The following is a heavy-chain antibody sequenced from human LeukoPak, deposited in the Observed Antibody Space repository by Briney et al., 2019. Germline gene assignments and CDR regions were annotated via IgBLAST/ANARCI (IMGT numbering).Heavy chain of an antibody. D-gene: IGHD2-15*01. CDR3: ANSAILLGYCSGGSCYGTDY. CDR1: GFTFSSYA. J-gene: IGHJ4*02. CDR2: ISGSGGST. V-gene: IGHV3-23*01. Sequence: TGGSLRLSCAASGFTFSSYAMSWVRQAPGKGLEWVSAISGSGGSTYYADSVKGRFTISRDNSKNTLYLQMNSLRAEDTAVYYCANSAILLGYCSGGSCYGTDYWGQGTLVTVSS.